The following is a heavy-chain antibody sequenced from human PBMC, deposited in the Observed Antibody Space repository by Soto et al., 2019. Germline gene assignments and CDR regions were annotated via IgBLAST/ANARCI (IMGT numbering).Heavy chain of an antibody. CDR3: ARGPRHSDAY. Sequence: EVQLVESGGGLVQPGGSLTISCSASGFTFSTSWMSWVRQATGKGLELVANIKQDGSEEYYVDSVKGRFTVSRDNAKTSLYLRINSLGGEGTAVYFCARGPRHSDAYWGLGTLVSVSS. V-gene: IGHV3-7*05. CDR2: IKQDGSEE. D-gene: IGHD5-18*01. CDR1: GFTFSTSW. J-gene: IGHJ4*02.